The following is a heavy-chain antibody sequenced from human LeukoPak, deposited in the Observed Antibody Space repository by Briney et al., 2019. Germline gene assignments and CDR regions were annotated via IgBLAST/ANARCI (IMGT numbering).Heavy chain of an antibody. CDR2: MNPNSGNT. CDR3: ARGVSSSWYFYYYYYMDV. J-gene: IGHJ6*03. V-gene: IGHV1-8*03. CDR1: GYTFTSYD. Sequence: ASVKVSCKASGYTFTSYDINWVRQATGQGLEWMGWMNPNSGNTGYAQKFQGRVTITKNTSISTAYMELSSLRSEDTAVYYCARGVSSSWYFYYYYYMDVWGKGTTVTVSS. D-gene: IGHD6-13*01.